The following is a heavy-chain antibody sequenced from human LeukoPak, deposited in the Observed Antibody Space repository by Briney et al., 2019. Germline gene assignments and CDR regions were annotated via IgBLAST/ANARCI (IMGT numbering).Heavy chain of an antibody. Sequence: GGSLRLSCAASGLTFSSYAMSWVRQAPGKGLEWFSGTSGSGRSIHYADSVKGRFTISRDNSKNTLYLQMNSLRADDTAVYYCAKDMNSWRDGSGLGDYFDYWGQGTLVTVSS. CDR3: AKDMNSWRDGSGLGDYFDY. CDR2: TSGSGRSI. V-gene: IGHV3-23*01. J-gene: IGHJ4*02. CDR1: GLTFSSYA. D-gene: IGHD6-19*01.